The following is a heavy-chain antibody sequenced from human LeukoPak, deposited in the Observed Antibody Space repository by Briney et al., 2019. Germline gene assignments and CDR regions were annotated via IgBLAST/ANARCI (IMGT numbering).Heavy chain of an antibody. CDR1: GYTFTGYY. Sequence: ASVKVSCKASGYTFTGYYMHWVRQAPGQGLEWMGWINPNSGGTNYAQKFQGRVTMTRDTSISTAYMELSRLRSDDTAVYYCASAYDILTGYLYGMDVWGQGTTVTVSS. CDR2: INPNSGGT. V-gene: IGHV1-2*02. CDR3: ASAYDILTGYLYGMDV. J-gene: IGHJ6*02. D-gene: IGHD3-9*01.